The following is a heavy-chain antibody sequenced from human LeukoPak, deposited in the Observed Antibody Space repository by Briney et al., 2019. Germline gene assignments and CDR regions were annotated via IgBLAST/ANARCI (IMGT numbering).Heavy chain of an antibody. D-gene: IGHD3-3*01. Sequence: ASVKVSCKASGYTFTSYDINWVRQATGQGLEWMGWMNPNSGNTGYAQKFQGRVTITRNTSISTAYMELSSLRSEDTAVYYCAREGTDYDFWSGYPNYWGQGTLVTVSS. CDR2: MNPNSGNT. CDR1: GYTFTSYD. J-gene: IGHJ4*02. V-gene: IGHV1-8*03. CDR3: AREGTDYDFWSGYPNY.